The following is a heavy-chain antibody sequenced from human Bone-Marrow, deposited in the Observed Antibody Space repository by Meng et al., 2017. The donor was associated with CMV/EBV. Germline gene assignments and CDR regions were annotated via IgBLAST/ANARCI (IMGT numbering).Heavy chain of an antibody. Sequence: ESLKISCTVSGGSISSSSYYWGWNRQPPGKGLESIGSIYYSGSTYYNPFLKSRVTISVDTSKNQFSLKLSSVTAADTVVYYCARSGPTNYDPGIAVAGARDPYYYYGMDVWGQGTTVTVSS. CDR2: IYYSGST. CDR3: ARSGPTNYDPGIAVAGARDPYYYYGMDV. J-gene: IGHJ6*02. CDR1: GGSISSSSYY. D-gene: IGHD6-19*01. V-gene: IGHV4-39*07.